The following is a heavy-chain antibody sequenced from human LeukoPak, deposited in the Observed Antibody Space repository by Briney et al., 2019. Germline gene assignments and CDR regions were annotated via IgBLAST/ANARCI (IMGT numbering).Heavy chain of an antibody. D-gene: IGHD3-9*01. Sequence: GGSLRLSCAASGFTFSSYSMNWVRQAPWKGLEWVSYISSSSSTIYYADSVKGRFTISRDNAKNSLYLQMNSLRAEDTAVYYCASPLRYFDWAFDYWGQGTLVTVSS. V-gene: IGHV3-48*01. J-gene: IGHJ4*02. CDR2: ISSSSSTI. CDR3: ASPLRYFDWAFDY. CDR1: GFTFSSYS.